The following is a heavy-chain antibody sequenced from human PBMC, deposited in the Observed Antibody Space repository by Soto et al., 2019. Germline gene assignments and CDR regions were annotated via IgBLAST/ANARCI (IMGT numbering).Heavy chain of an antibody. CDR1: GGAISAFY. D-gene: IGHD2-2*01. Sequence: LSLTCNVSGGAISAFYWNWIRQPAGKGLEWVGRIYRSGHADYNPSLESRATMSIDPSKNEFSLTLASVTAADTAVYYCARSPSTSSIGSFDFWGRGTMVTVSS. CDR2: IYRSGHA. CDR3: ARSPSTSSIGSFDF. V-gene: IGHV4-4*07. J-gene: IGHJ3*01.